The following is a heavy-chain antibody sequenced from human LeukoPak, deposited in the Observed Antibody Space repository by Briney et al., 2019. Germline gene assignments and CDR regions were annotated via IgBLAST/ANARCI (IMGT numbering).Heavy chain of an antibody. CDR2: IYYSGST. Sequence: SETLSLTCTVSGGSISSGGYYWSWIRQPPGKGLEWIGYIYYSGSTDYYPSLKSRVTVSVDTSKNQFSLKLSSVTAADTAVYYCARSAGYYFDYWGQGTLVTVSS. CDR3: ARSAGYYFDY. J-gene: IGHJ4*02. V-gene: IGHV4-61*08. D-gene: IGHD1-14*01. CDR1: GGSISSGGYY.